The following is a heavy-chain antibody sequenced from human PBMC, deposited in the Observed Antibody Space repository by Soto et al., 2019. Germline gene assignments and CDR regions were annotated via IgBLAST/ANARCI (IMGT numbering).Heavy chain of an antibody. CDR3: TRDSCSGGSCYGGPDY. Sequence: SETLSLTCTVSGGSVSSYYWSWIRQPPGKGLEWIGYIYYSGSPNYNPSLKSRVTISIDRSKNQFSLKLSSVTAADTAVYYCTRDSCSGGSCYGGPDYWGQGTLVTVSS. CDR2: IYYSGSP. J-gene: IGHJ4*02. D-gene: IGHD2-15*01. CDR1: GGSVSSYY. V-gene: IGHV4-59*02.